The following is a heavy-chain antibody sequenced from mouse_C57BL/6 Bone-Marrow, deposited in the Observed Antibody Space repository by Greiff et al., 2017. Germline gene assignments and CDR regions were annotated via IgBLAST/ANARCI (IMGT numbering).Heavy chain of an antibody. D-gene: IGHD1-1*01. CDR1: GFTFSSYA. J-gene: IGHJ4*01. CDR2: ISSGGDYI. V-gene: IGHV5-9-1*02. Sequence: EVKLMESGEGLVKPGGSLKLSCAASGFTFSSYAMSWVRQTPEKRLEWVAYISSGGDYIYYADTVKGRFTISRDNARNTLYLQMSSLKSDDTAMYYCTSSYYGYAMDYWGQGTSVTVSS. CDR3: TSSYYGYAMDY.